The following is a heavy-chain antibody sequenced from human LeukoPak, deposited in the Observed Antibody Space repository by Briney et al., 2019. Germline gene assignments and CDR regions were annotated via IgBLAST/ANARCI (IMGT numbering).Heavy chain of an antibody. J-gene: IGHJ4*02. CDR1: GGSISSSSYY. CDR3: ASFRPSGYLTDY. D-gene: IGHD3-3*01. V-gene: IGHV4-39*01. CDR2: IYYSGST. Sequence: PSETLSLTRTVSGGSISSSSYYWGWIRQPPGKGLEWIGSIYYSGSTYYNPSLKSRVTISVDTSKNQFSLKLSSVTAADTAVYYCASFRPSGYLTDYWGQGTLVTVS.